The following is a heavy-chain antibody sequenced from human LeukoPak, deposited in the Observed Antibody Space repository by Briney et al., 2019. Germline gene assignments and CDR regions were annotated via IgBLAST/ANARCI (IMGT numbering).Heavy chain of an antibody. CDR3: ARDGIVVGYFDY. CDR1: GSTFSSYW. J-gene: IGHJ4*02. Sequence: GGSLRLSCAASGSTFSSYWMSWVRQAPGKGLEWAANIKQDGSEKYYVDSVKGRFTISRDNAKNSLYLQMNSLRAEDTAVYYCARDGIVVGYFDYWGQGTLVTVSS. CDR2: IKQDGSEK. D-gene: IGHD3-22*01. V-gene: IGHV3-7*01.